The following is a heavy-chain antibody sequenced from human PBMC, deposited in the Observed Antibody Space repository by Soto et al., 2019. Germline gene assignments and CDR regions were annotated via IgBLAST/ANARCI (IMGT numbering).Heavy chain of an antibody. Sequence: SETLSLTCAVYGGSFSGYYWSWIRQPPGKGLEWIGEINHSGSTNYNPSLKSRVTISVDTSKNQFSLKLSSVTAADTAVYYCARRNPRGRGDNWFDPWGQGTLVTVSS. V-gene: IGHV4-34*01. CDR3: ARRNPRGRGDNWFDP. CDR2: INHSGST. J-gene: IGHJ5*02. CDR1: GGSFSGYY. D-gene: IGHD3-10*01.